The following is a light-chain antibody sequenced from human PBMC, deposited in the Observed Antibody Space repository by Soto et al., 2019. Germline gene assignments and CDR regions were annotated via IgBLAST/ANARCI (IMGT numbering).Light chain of an antibody. CDR1: QGISSW. V-gene: IGKV1-12*01. J-gene: IGKJ5*01. CDR3: EQSYNIPRT. Sequence: QTTQSPSSLSASFADSVTCTCLAGQGISSWLALYQQKPGKVPNLLSYAASTLQSGVPSRFSGGGSGTDFALTISSLQPEDFATYYCEQSYNIPRTFGQGRLLE. CDR2: AAS.